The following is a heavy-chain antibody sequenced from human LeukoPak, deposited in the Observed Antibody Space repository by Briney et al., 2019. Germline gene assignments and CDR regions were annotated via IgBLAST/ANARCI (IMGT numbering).Heavy chain of an antibody. CDR2: IIPIFGIA. Sequence: SVKVSCKASGGTFSSYAISWVRQAPGQGLEWMGRIIPIFGIANYAQKFQGRVTITANKSTSTAYMELSSLRSEDTAVYYCARGWGSGAFDILGQGTMVTVSS. CDR1: GGTFSSYA. D-gene: IGHD3-16*01. J-gene: IGHJ3*02. CDR3: ARGWGSGAFDI. V-gene: IGHV1-69*04.